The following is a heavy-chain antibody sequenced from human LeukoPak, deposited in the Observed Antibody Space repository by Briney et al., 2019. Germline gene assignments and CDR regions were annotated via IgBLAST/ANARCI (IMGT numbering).Heavy chain of an antibody. Sequence: SKTLSLTCTVSGGSISSSSYYWGWIRQPPGKGLEWIGSIYYSGSTYYNPSLKSRVTISVDTSKNQFSLKLRSVTAADTAVYYCARPIAYCGGDCYFYWGQGTLVTVSS. CDR2: IYYSGST. J-gene: IGHJ4*02. CDR3: ARPIAYCGGDCYFY. V-gene: IGHV4-39*01. CDR1: GGSISSSSYY. D-gene: IGHD2-21*02.